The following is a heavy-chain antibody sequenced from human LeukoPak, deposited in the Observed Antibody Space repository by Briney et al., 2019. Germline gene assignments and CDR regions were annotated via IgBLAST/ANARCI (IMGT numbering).Heavy chain of an antibody. CDR1: GITFSSYA. CDR3: ARYYYYYYGMDV. CDR2: ISGSGGST. V-gene: IGHV3-23*01. Sequence: GGSLRLSCAASGITFSSYAMSWVRQAPGKGLELVSAISGSGGSTYYADSVKGRFTISRDTSKNTLYLQMNSLRADDTAVYYCARYYYYYYGMDVWGQGTTVTVSS. J-gene: IGHJ6*02.